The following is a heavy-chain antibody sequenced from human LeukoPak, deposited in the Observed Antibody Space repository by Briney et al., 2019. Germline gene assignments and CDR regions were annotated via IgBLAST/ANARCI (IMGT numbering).Heavy chain of an antibody. CDR2: ISAYNGNT. CDR3: ARGRRDYGMGV. J-gene: IGHJ6*02. D-gene: IGHD3-10*01. CDR1: GYTFTSYG. V-gene: IGHV1-18*04. Sequence: ASVKVSCKASGYTFTSYGISWVRQAPGQGLEWMGWISAYNGNTNYAQKLQGRVTMTRDTSISTAYMELSRLRSDDTAVYYCARGRRDYGMGVWGQGTTVTVSS.